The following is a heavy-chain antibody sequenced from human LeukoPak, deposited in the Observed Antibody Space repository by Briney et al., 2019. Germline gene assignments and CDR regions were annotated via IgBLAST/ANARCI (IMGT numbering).Heavy chain of an antibody. D-gene: IGHD1-26*01. J-gene: IGHJ4*02. CDR2: INHSGST. CDR1: GGSFSGYY. V-gene: IGHV4-34*01. Sequence: PSGTLSLTCAVYGGSFSGYYWSWIRQPPGKGLEWIGEINHSGSTNYNPSLKSRVTISVDTSKNQFSLKLSSVAAADTAVYYCARGRRELRSFDYWGQGTLVTVSS. CDR3: ARGRRELRSFDY.